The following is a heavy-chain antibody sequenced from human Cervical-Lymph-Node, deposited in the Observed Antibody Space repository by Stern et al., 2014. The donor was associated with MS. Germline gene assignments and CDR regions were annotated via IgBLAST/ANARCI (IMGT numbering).Heavy chain of an antibody. Sequence: VQLVESGAEVKKPGASVKVSCKASGYTFTSYYMHWVRQAPGQGLEWMGIVNPSGGSTSYAQKFQGRVTMTRDTSTSTVYMELSSLRSEDTAVYYCATNNFYDSSGYSYVGYFQHWGLGTLVTVSS. D-gene: IGHD3-22*01. J-gene: IGHJ1*01. CDR3: ATNNFYDSSGYSYVGYFQH. CDR1: GYTFTSYY. V-gene: IGHV1-46*01. CDR2: VNPSGGST.